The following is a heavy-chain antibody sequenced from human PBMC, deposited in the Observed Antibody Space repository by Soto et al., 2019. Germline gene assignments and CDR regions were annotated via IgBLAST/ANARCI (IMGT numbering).Heavy chain of an antibody. D-gene: IGHD6-13*01. J-gene: IGHJ4*02. CDR3: AGYVGSSWYQGFSL. V-gene: IGHV3-23*01. CDR2: INTDGGTT. Sequence: GGPRRVSCGACGSIVIIDRRNWERQAPGKGLVWVSTINTDGGTTGYADSVKGRFTISRDNSKSTLYLQMNSLRAEDTAVYYCAGYVGSSWYQGFSLWGQGTLVTVSS. CDR1: GSIVIIDR.